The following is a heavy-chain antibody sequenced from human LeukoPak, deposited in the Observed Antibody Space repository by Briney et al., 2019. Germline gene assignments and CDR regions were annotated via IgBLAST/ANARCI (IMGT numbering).Heavy chain of an antibody. D-gene: IGHD3-22*01. CDR1: GFTFSTYG. V-gene: IGHV3-23*01. CDR3: AKDDYYDSSGYYYY. Sequence: GGSLRLSCAASGFTFSTYGMSWVRQAPGKGLEWVSAISGSGGSTYYADSVKGRFTISRDNSENTLYLQMNSLRAEDTAVYYCAKDDYYDSSGYYYYWGQGTLVTVSS. CDR2: ISGSGGST. J-gene: IGHJ4*02.